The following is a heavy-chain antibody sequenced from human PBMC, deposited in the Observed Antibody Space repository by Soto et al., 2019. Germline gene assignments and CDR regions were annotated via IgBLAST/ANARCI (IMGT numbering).Heavy chain of an antibody. CDR1: LFTVSSNY. CDR3: ARHGYSYGGGYFDY. Sequence: SLRLSCTSSLFTVSSNYMSWVRHTPGKGLEWVSVIYSGGSAYYADSVKGRFTISRDNSKNTLYLQMNSLRAEDTAVYYCARHGYSYGGGYFDYWGQGTLVTVSS. J-gene: IGHJ4*02. V-gene: IGHV3-66*04. D-gene: IGHD5-18*01. CDR2: IYSGGSA.